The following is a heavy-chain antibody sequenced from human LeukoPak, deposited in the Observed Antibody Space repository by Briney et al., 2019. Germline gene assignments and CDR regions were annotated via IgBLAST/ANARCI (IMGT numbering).Heavy chain of an antibody. J-gene: IGHJ5*02. D-gene: IGHD3-3*01. CDR2: IIPILGTV. CDR1: AGTFSSYA. V-gene: IGHV1-69*15. Sequence: SVKVSCKASAGTFSSYAINWVRQAPGHGLEWMGRIIPILGTVNYAQKFQGRVTITADESTSTAYMELSSLRSEDTAVYYCARVQYDFWSGYYRSQGQFWFDPWGQGTLVTVSS. CDR3: ARVQYDFWSGYYRSQGQFWFDP.